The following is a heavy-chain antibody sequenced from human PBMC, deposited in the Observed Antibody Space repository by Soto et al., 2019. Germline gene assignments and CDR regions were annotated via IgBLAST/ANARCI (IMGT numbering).Heavy chain of an antibody. CDR2: IDRSGRNK. Sequence: PGGSLRLSCVASGFTFSSYEMNWVRQAPGKGLEWVSYIDRSGRNKYYADSVKGRFTISRDSAKSSLYLQMHSLTAEDTAVYYCARDSTYYDSSDYFDHWGQGTPVTVS. J-gene: IGHJ4*02. D-gene: IGHD3-22*01. CDR1: GFTFSSYE. V-gene: IGHV3-48*03. CDR3: ARDSTYYDSSDYFDH.